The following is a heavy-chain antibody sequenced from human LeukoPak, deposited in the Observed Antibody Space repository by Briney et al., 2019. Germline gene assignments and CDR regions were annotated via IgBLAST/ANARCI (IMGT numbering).Heavy chain of an antibody. Sequence: PSETLSLTXAVYGGSFSGYYWSWIRQPPGKGLEWIGEINHSGSTNYNPSLKSRVTISVDTSKNQFSLKLSSVTAADTAVYYCASPKNKYQLLSHPFYYWGQETLVTVSS. V-gene: IGHV4-34*01. CDR3: ASPKNKYQLLSHPFYY. D-gene: IGHD2-2*01. J-gene: IGHJ4*02. CDR1: GGSFSGYY. CDR2: INHSGST.